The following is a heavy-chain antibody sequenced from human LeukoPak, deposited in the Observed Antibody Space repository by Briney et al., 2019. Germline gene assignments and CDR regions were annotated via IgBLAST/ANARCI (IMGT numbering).Heavy chain of an antibody. Sequence: ASVKVSCKASGYTFTGYYMHWVRQAPGQGLEWMGWINPNSGGTNYAQKFQGRVTMTRNMSTSTAYMELSSLRSVDTAGYYCARDNSVEDTAWWFDPWGQGTLVTVPS. D-gene: IGHD4-23*01. CDR2: INPNSGGT. J-gene: IGHJ5*02. CDR3: ARDNSVEDTAWWFDP. V-gene: IGHV1-2*02. CDR1: GYTFTGYY.